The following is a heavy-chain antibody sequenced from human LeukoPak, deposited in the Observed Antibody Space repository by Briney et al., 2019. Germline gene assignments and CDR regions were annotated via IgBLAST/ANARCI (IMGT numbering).Heavy chain of an antibody. Sequence: ASVKVSCKASGYTFTSYAMHWVRQAPGQRLEWMGWINAGNGNTKYSQKFQGRVTMTRDTSTSTVYMELSSLRSEDTAVYYCARGVIRFLEWSAVDYWGQGTLVTVSS. CDR3: ARGVIRFLEWSAVDY. V-gene: IGHV1-3*01. CDR2: INAGNGNT. J-gene: IGHJ4*02. D-gene: IGHD3-3*01. CDR1: GYTFTSYA.